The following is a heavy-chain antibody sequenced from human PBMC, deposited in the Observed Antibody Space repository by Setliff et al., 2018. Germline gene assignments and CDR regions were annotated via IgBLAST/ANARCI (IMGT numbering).Heavy chain of an antibody. Sequence: GGSLRLSCAASGFTFSSYAMSWVRQTPGKGLEWVSVISGSSVDTYYADSVKGRFTISRDNSKNTLYLEMNSLRSEDTGIYYCAKDNIWSLDDWGQGTLVTVSS. CDR1: GFTFSSYA. CDR3: AKDNIWSLDD. V-gene: IGHV3-23*01. CDR2: ISGSSVDT. D-gene: IGHD2-8*02. J-gene: IGHJ1*01.